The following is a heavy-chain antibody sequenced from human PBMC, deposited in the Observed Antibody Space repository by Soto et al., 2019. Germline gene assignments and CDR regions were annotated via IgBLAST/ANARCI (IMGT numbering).Heavy chain of an antibody. D-gene: IGHD1-26*01. CDR3: ARGGSLYWYFDL. J-gene: IGHJ2*01. CDR2: INAGNGNT. Sequence: QVQLVQSGAEVKKPEASVKVSCKASGYTFTSYAMHWVRQAPGQRLEWMGWINAGNGNTKYSQKFQGRVTITRVTSARTAYMELSSLRSEDTAVYYCARGGSLYWYFDLWGRGTLVTVSS. V-gene: IGHV1-3*01. CDR1: GYTFTSYA.